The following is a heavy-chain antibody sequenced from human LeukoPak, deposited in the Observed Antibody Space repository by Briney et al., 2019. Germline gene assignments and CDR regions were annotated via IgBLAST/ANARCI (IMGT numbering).Heavy chain of an antibody. CDR3: AKGYSGYDSHFDY. D-gene: IGHD5-12*01. CDR2: ISWNSGSI. V-gene: IGHV3-9*01. J-gene: IGHJ4*02. CDR1: GFTFDDYA. Sequence: GGSLRLSCAASGFTFDDYAMHWVRQAPGKGLEWVSGISWNSGSIGYADSVRGRFTISRGNAKNSLYLQMNSLRAEDTALYYCAKGYSGYDSHFDYWGQGTLVTVSS.